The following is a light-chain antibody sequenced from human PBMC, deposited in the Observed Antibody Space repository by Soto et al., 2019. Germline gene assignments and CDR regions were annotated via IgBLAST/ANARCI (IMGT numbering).Light chain of an antibody. J-gene: IGLJ1*01. V-gene: IGLV2-14*01. CDR2: DVT. Sequence: QSALTQPASGSGSPGQSITISCTGTSSDVGGYNFVPWYQQHPDKAPKLMIYDVTNRPSGVSNRFSGSKSGNTASLTISGLQAEDEADYYCSSYTSISTYVFGTGTKVTVL. CDR3: SSYTSISTYV. CDR1: SSDVGGYNF.